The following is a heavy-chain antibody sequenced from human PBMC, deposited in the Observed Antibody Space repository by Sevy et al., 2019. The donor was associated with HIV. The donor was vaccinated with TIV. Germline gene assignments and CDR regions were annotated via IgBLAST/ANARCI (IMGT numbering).Heavy chain of an antibody. V-gene: IGHV4-34*01. J-gene: IGHJ6*02. CDR2: IRHNGTT. Sequence: SETLSLTCAVYGGSLSGYYWSWVRQSPGGGLEWIGEIRHNGTTNSNPSLKSRASISVDTSKNQFSLKLRSVTPADTATFYCARIGLVRGPRPYGLDVWGQGTTVTVSS. CDR3: ARIGLVRGPRPYGLDV. CDR1: GGSLSGYY. D-gene: IGHD3-10*01.